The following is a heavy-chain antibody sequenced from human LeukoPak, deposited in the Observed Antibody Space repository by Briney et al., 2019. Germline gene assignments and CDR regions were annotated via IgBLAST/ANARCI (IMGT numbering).Heavy chain of an antibody. CDR2: ISDDGSRQ. Sequence: GGSLRLSCAATGFTFSNYAIHWGRQAPGKGLEWVAFISDDGSRQHYADSVKGRFTISRDNSKNTLNLQMNSLRAEDTAVYYCAREGCSSSSCYDYWGQGTLVTVSS. V-gene: IGHV3-30-3*01. J-gene: IGHJ4*02. D-gene: IGHD2-2*01. CDR3: AREGCSSSSCYDY. CDR1: GFTFSNYA.